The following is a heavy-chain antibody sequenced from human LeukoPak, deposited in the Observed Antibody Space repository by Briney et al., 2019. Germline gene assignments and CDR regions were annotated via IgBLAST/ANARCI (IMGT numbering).Heavy chain of an antibody. V-gene: IGHV3-48*04. D-gene: IGHD5-12*01. J-gene: IGHJ4*02. Sequence: GGSLRLSCAASGFTFSSCGMHWVRQAPGKGLEWVSYISSSGSTIYYADSVKGRFTISRDNAKNSLYLQMNSLRAEDTAVYYCARAWWLRFDYWGQGTLVTVSS. CDR3: ARAWWLRFDY. CDR1: GFTFSSCG. CDR2: ISSSGSTI.